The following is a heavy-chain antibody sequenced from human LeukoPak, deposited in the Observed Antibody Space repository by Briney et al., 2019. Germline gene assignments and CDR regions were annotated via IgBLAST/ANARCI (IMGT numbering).Heavy chain of an antibody. CDR2: IYYSGST. Sequence: SETLSLTCTVSGGSIGSYYWSWIRQPPGKGLEWIGYIYYSGSTNYNPSLKSRVTISVDTSKNQFSLKLSSVTAADTAVYYCARFAGYYYGMDVWGQGTTVTVSS. CDR1: GGSIGSYY. CDR3: ARFAGYYYGMDV. V-gene: IGHV4-59*01. J-gene: IGHJ6*02.